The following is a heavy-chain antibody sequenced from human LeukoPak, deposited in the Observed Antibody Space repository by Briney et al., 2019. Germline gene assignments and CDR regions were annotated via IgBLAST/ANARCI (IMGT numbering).Heavy chain of an antibody. CDR3: AKSKGLGTSSSLGY. J-gene: IGHJ4*02. CDR1: GFTFSSYG. Sequence: GGSLRLSCAASGFTFSSYGMHWVRQAPGKGLEWVAVIWYDGSNKYYADSVKGRFTISRDNSKNTLYLQMNSLRADDTAVYYCAKSKGLGTSSSLGYWGQGTLVTVSP. CDR2: IWYDGSNK. D-gene: IGHD6-13*01. V-gene: IGHV3-33*06.